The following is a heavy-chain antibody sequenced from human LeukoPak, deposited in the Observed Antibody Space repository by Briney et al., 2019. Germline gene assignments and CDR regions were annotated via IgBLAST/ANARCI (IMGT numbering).Heavy chain of an antibody. V-gene: IGHV1-18*01. Sequence: ASVKVSCKASGYTFTSYGISWVRQAPGRGLEWMGWISAYNGNTNYAQKLQGRVTMTTDTSTSTAYMELRSLRSDDTAVYYCARPRVYGSGSYHFDYWGQGTLVTVSS. CDR3: ARPRVYGSGSYHFDY. CDR1: GYTFTSYG. CDR2: ISAYNGNT. J-gene: IGHJ4*02. D-gene: IGHD3-10*01.